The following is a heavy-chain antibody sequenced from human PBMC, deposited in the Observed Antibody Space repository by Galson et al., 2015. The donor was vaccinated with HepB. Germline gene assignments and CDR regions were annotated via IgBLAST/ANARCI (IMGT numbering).Heavy chain of an antibody. CDR2: IDGGGTHT. V-gene: IGHV3-74*01. J-gene: IGHJ4*02. D-gene: IGHD3-22*01. Sequence: SLRLSCAASGFTLSNSWIHWVRQTPGEGLVWVSRIDGGGTHTYYADSVKGRFTISRDNARNTVHLQMNGLRVEDTAKYYCTRGLSPARGFGDYWGQGILVTVSS. CDR3: TRGLSPARGFGDY. CDR1: GFTLSNSW.